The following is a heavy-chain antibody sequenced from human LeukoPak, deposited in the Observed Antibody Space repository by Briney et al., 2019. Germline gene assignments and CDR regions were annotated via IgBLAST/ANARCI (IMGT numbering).Heavy chain of an antibody. CDR3: ARALDRNGYHRPFDY. Sequence: PGGSLRLSCAASGFTFDDYAMSWVRQAPGKGLEWVSGISRKGGSTGYADSVKGRFTISRDDAKNSLYQQMNSLRAVDTALYYCARALDRNGYHRPFDYWGQGTVVRVST. V-gene: IGHV3-20*04. D-gene: IGHD3-22*01. CDR2: ISRKGGST. J-gene: IGHJ4*02. CDR1: GFTFDDYA.